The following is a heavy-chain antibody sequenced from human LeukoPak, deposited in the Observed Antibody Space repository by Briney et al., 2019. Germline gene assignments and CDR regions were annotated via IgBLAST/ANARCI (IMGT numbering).Heavy chain of an antibody. CDR2: INPNSGGT. V-gene: IGHV1-2*02. J-gene: IGHJ4*02. CDR1: GYTFTGYY. Sequence: ASVKVSCKASGYTFTGYYMHWVRQAPGRGLEWMGWINPNSGGTNYAQKFQGRVTMTRDTSISTAYMELSRLRSDDTAVYYCARERILWFGESYYFDYWGQGTLVTVSS. CDR3: ARERILWFGESYYFDY. D-gene: IGHD3-10*01.